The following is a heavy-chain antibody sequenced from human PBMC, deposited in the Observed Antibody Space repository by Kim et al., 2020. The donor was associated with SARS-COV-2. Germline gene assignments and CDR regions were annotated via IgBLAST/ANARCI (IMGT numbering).Heavy chain of an antibody. Sequence: GGSLRLSCAASGFTFSSYSMNWVRQAPGKGLEWVSYISSSSSTIYYADSVKGRFTISRDNAKNSLYLQMNSLRAEDTAVYYCARVGYSAYWGQGTLVTVSS. CDR1: GFTFSSYS. CDR3: ARVGYSAY. D-gene: IGHD5-18*01. V-gene: IGHV3-48*04. CDR2: ISSSSSTI. J-gene: IGHJ4*02.